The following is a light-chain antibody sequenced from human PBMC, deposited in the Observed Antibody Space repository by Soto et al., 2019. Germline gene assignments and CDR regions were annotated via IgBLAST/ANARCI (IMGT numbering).Light chain of an antibody. V-gene: IGKV3-20*01. CDR1: QSVISSY. CDR3: QQYGTSPVT. J-gene: IGKJ2*01. Sequence: EIVLTQSPGTLSLSPGERVTLSCRASQSVISSYLAWYQQKPGQAPRLLIYGASSRATGIPDRFSGSGSGTDFTLTISRLEPEDFAVYYCQQYGTSPVTFGQGTKLEIK. CDR2: GAS.